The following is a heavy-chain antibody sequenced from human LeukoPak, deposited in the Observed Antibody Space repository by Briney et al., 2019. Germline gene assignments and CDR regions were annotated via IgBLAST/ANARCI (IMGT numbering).Heavy chain of an antibody. Sequence: ADTLSLTCTVSGGSVGSGSYYWSWIRQPPGKGLEWIGYIYYSGSTNYNPSLKSRVTISVDTSKNQFSLKLSSVTAADTAVYYCAREQLVLGCFDYWGQGTLVTVSS. CDR2: IYYSGST. CDR1: GGSVGSGSYY. V-gene: IGHV4-61*01. CDR3: AREQLVLGCFDY. J-gene: IGHJ4*02. D-gene: IGHD6-13*01.